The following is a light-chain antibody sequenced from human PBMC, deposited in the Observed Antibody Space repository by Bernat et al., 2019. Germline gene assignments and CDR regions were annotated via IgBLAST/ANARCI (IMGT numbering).Light chain of an antibody. V-gene: IGLV3-1*01. CDR1: KLGNKF. CDR3: QAWDGSAGF. Sequence: SSELTQPPSVSVSPGQIARITCSGEKLGNKFTCGYQQKSGQSPVVLIYRDNIRPSGISERFSASQSGNTATLTINGTQPTDEADYYCQAWDGSAGFFGGGTKLTVL. CDR2: RDN. J-gene: IGLJ2*01.